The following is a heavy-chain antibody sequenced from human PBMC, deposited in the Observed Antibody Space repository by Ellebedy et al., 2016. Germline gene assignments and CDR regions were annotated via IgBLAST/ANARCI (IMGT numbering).Heavy chain of an antibody. CDR1: GFTFSNYW. CDR2: IKQDGGEK. V-gene: IGHV3-7*03. CDR3: ARDRDASGSFYDY. Sequence: GGSLRLSCAASGFTFSNYWMNWVRQAPGKGLEWVANIKQDGGEKHYVDSVKGRFTISRDNAKSYLYLQMKSLRAGDTAVYYCARDRDASGSFYDYWGQGTLVTVSS. D-gene: IGHD1-26*01. J-gene: IGHJ4*02.